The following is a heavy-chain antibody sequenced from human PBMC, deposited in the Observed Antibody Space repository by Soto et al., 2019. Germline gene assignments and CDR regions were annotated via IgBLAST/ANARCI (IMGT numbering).Heavy chain of an antibody. CDR2: ISYDGSDK. CDR1: GVTFNSYA. J-gene: IGHJ6*02. Sequence: QVQLVESGGGVVQPGRYLRISCAASGVTFNSYAMHWVRQAPGKGLEWVAVISYDGSDKYYADSVKGRFTISRDNSKSTLYLQMNSLRVEDTAVYYCARGSSSSWPYYYYGMDVWGQGTTVTVSS. V-gene: IGHV3-30-3*01. D-gene: IGHD6-13*01. CDR3: ARGSSSSWPYYYYGMDV.